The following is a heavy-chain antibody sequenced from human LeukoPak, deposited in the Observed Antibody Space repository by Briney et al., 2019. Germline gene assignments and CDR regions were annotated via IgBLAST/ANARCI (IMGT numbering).Heavy chain of an antibody. V-gene: IGHV4-59*01. CDR3: ARRVMAQSADYDFWSGSPWAFDI. J-gene: IGHJ3*02. CDR2: TNSSGNT. Sequence: SETLSLTCAVSGCTISSYYMSWIRQPPGKGLEWIGYTNSSGNTNNNPSLKSRVTISVDTSKNQFSLKLSSVTAADTAVYYCARRVMAQSADYDFWSGSPWAFDIWGQGTMVTVSS. D-gene: IGHD3-3*01. CDR1: GCTISSYY.